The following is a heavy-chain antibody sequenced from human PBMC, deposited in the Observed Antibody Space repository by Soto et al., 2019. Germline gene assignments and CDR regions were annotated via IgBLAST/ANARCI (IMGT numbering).Heavy chain of an antibody. CDR1: GGSISSYY. Sequence: PSETLSLTCTVSGGSISSYYWSWIRQPPGKGLEWIGYIYYSGSTNYNPSLKSRVTISVDTSKNQFSLKLSSVTAADTAVYYCAGGYCSGGSCKYAYYYYGMDVWGQGTTVTVSS. D-gene: IGHD2-15*01. CDR2: IYYSGST. J-gene: IGHJ6*02. CDR3: AGGYCSGGSCKYAYYYYGMDV. V-gene: IGHV4-59*01.